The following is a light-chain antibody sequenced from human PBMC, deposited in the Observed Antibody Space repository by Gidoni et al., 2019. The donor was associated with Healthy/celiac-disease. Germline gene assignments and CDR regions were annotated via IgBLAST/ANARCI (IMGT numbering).Light chain of an antibody. V-gene: IGKV3-20*01. Sequence: DIVLTQSPGTLSLSPGERATLSCRASQSVSSSYLAWYQQKPGQAPRLLSYGASSRATGIPDRCSGSGSGTDFTLTISRLEPEDFAVYYCQQYGSSPPMYTFGQGTKLEIK. CDR3: QQYGSSPPMYT. CDR2: GAS. CDR1: QSVSSSY. J-gene: IGKJ2*01.